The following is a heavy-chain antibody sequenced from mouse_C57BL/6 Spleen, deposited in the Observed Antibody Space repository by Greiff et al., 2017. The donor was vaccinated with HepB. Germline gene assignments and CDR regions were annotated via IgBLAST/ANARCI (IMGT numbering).Heavy chain of an antibody. Sequence: VKLQESGPELVKPGASVKISCKASGYAFSSSWMNWVKQRPGKGLEWIGRIYPGDGDTNYNGKFKGKATLTADKSSSTAYMQLSSLTSADSAVYFCAREVVASFDYWGQGTTLTVSS. CDR2: IYPGDGDT. J-gene: IGHJ2*01. V-gene: IGHV1-82*01. D-gene: IGHD1-1*01. CDR3: AREVVASFDY. CDR1: GYAFSSSW.